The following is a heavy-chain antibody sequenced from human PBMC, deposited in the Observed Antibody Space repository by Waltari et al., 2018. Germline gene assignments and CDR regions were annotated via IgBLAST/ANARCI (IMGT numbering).Heavy chain of an antibody. D-gene: IGHD1-7*01. V-gene: IGHV3-74*01. CDR3: LNYDFDS. J-gene: IGHJ4*02. CDR2: INNDGSIV. Sequence: DVQVVGSGGGLVRPGGYLRLSSIGPRFNFSNYFSHWVRQAPGEGPVWVARINNDGSIVNDADSVKGRFSISRDNGKSTVYLQMNNLRGEDTALYHCLNYDFDSWGQGTLVTVSS. CDR1: RFNFSNYF.